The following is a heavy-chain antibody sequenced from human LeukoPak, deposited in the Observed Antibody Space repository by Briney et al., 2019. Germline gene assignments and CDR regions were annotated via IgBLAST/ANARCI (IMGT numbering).Heavy chain of an antibody. CDR1: GGSISNYY. D-gene: IGHD2-2*01. J-gene: IGHJ4*02. Sequence: PSETLSLTCSVSGGSISNYYWNWLRQPAGKGLEWIGEINHSGSTNYNPSLKSRVTISVDTSRNQFSLKLSSVTAADTAVYYCARGLYQLLWSYYFDYWGQGTLVTVSS. V-gene: IGHV4-34*01. CDR3: ARGLYQLLWSYYFDY. CDR2: INHSGST.